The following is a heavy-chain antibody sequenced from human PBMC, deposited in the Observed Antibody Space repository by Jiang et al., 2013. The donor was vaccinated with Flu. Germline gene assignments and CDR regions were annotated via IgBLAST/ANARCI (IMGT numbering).Heavy chain of an antibody. Sequence: VQLVESGGGVVQPGRSLRLSCAASGFTFSSYGMHWVRQAPGKGLEWVAVISYDGSNKYYADSVKGRFTISRDNSKNTLYLQMNSLRAEDTAVYYCAKDLPAGGSSWYDYYYYYYGMDV. J-gene: IGHJ6*01. CDR1: GFTFSSYG. CDR3: AKDLPAGGSSWYDYYYYYYGMDV. CDR2: ISYDGSNK. V-gene: IGHV3-30*18. D-gene: IGHD6-13*01.